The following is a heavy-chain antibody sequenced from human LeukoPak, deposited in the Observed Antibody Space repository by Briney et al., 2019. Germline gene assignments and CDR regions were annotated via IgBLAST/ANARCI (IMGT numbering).Heavy chain of an antibody. J-gene: IGHJ5*02. CDR2: IYTSGST. V-gene: IGHV4-4*07. D-gene: IGHD2-21*02. Sequence: SETLSLTCTVSGGSISSYYWSWIRQPAGKGLEWIGRIYTSGSTNYNPSLKSRVTMSVDTSKNQFSLKLSSVNAADTAVYYCARDESYCGGDCGNWFDPWGQGTLVSVSS. CDR1: GGSISSYY. CDR3: ARDESYCGGDCGNWFDP.